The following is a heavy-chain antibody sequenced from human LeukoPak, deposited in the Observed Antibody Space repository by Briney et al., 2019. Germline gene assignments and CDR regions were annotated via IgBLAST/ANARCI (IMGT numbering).Heavy chain of an antibody. Sequence: GGSLRLSCAASGFPFSSYSMNWVRQAPGKGLEWVSYISSSSSTIYYADSVKGRFTISRDNAKNSPYLQMNSLRAEDTAVYYCARGLEDVLRFLEWLPGWFDPWGQGTLVTVSS. V-gene: IGHV3-48*01. CDR2: ISSSSSTI. CDR1: GFPFSSYS. D-gene: IGHD3-3*01. J-gene: IGHJ5*02. CDR3: ARGLEDVLRFLEWLPGWFDP.